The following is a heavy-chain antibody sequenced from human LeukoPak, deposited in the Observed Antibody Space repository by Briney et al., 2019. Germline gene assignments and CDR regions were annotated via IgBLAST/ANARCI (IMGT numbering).Heavy chain of an antibody. Sequence: GGSLRLSCAASEFTFSSYAMSWVRQAPGKGLEWVSAISGGGSSTYYADSVKGRFTISRDNSKNTLYLQMNSLRAEDTAVYYCAKDRGIAVVNWFDPWGQGTLVTVSS. D-gene: IGHD6-19*01. CDR1: EFTFSSYA. V-gene: IGHV3-23*01. J-gene: IGHJ5*02. CDR3: AKDRGIAVVNWFDP. CDR2: ISGGGSST.